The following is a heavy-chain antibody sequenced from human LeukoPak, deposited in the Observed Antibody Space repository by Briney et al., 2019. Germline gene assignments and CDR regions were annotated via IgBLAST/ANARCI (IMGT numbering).Heavy chain of an antibody. CDR3: ARSGDDFWSGYDYYYYMDV. CDR1: GYTFTGYY. V-gene: IGHV1-2*02. CDR2: INPNSGGT. Sequence: ASVKVSCKASGYTFTGYYMHWVRQAPGQGLEWMGWINPNSGGTNYAQKFQGRVTMTRDTSISTAYMELSRLRSDDTAVYYCARSGDDFWSGYDYYYYMDVWGKGTTVTVSS. D-gene: IGHD3-3*01. J-gene: IGHJ6*03.